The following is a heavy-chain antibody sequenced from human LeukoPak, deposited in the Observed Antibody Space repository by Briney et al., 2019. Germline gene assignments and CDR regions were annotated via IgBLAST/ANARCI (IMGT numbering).Heavy chain of an antibody. CDR2: INPNSGGT. J-gene: IGHJ4*02. CDR1: GYTFTGYY. CDR3: ARGAHNHDRLQGYDY. D-gene: IGHD3-22*01. Sequence: VASVKASCKASGYTFTGYYMHWVRQAPGQGLEWMGWINPNSGGTNYAQKFHGRVTMTRDTSISTAYMELRRLRSDDTAVYYCARGAHNHDRLQGYDYWGQGSLVTVSS. V-gene: IGHV1-2*02.